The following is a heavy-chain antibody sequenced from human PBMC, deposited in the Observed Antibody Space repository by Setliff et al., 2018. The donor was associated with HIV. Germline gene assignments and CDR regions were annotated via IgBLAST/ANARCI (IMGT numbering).Heavy chain of an antibody. V-gene: IGHV3-23*01. CDR1: GFTFINYA. D-gene: IGHD1-1*01. Sequence: PGGSLRLSCAVSGFTFINYAMNWVRQAPGKGLEWVSGISGSGGHTYYAESVKGRFTISRDKSKNTLYLQMNSLRAEDTAVYYCTQSQHLQYQMAAFDIWGQGTKVTVSS. J-gene: IGHJ3*02. CDR2: ISGSGGHT. CDR3: TQSQHLQYQMAAFDI.